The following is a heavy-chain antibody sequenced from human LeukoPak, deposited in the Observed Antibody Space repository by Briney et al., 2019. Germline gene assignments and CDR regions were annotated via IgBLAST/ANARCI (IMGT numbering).Heavy chain of an antibody. V-gene: IGHV3-33*01. J-gene: IGHJ4*02. CDR3: ATWIVDGSLFDF. D-gene: IGHD6-19*01. CDR2: IWYDGSNK. CDR1: GFTFSSYG. Sequence: GGSLRLSCAASGFTFSSYGMHWVRQAPGKGLEWVAVIWYDGSNKYYADSVKGRFTISRDNSKNTLYLQMNSLRDEDTAVYYCATWIVDGSLFDFWGQGTLVTVSS.